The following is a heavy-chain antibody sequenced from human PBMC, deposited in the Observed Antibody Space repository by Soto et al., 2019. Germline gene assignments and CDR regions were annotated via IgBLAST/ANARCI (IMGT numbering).Heavy chain of an antibody. V-gene: IGHV1-69*13. J-gene: IGHJ6*02. CDR3: ARKSAIFGVGPIPPYYYGMDV. D-gene: IGHD3-3*01. CDR2: IIPIFGTA. Sequence: SVKVSCKASGGTFSSYAISWVRQAPGQGLEWMGGIIPIFGTANYAQKFQGRVTITADESTSTAHMELSSLRSEDTAVYYCARKSAIFGVGPIPPYYYGMDVWGQGTTVTVSS. CDR1: GGTFSSYA.